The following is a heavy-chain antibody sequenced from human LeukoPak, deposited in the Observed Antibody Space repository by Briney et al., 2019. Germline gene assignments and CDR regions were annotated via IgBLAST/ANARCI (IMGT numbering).Heavy chain of an antibody. CDR1: GFTFSSYG. J-gene: IGHJ5*02. Sequence: GGSLRLSCAASGFTFSSYGMPWVRQAPGKGLEWVAVIWYDGSNKYYADSVKGRFTISRDNAKNTLYLQMNSLRAEDTAVYYCARDMDFRINWFDPWGQGTLVTVSS. CDR2: IWYDGSNK. CDR3: ARDMDFRINWFDP. D-gene: IGHD2-2*03. V-gene: IGHV3-33*01.